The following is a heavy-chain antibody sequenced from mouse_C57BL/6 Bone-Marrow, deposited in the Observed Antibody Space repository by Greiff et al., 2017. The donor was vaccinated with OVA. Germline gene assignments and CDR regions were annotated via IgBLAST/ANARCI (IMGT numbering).Heavy chain of an antibody. D-gene: IGHD2-4*01. J-gene: IGHJ4*01. V-gene: IGHV1-72*01. Sequence: VQLQQPGAELVKPGASVKLSCKASGYTFTSYWMHWVKQRPGRGLEWIGRIDPNSGGTKYNEKFKSEATLTVDKPSSTAYMQLSSLTSEDSAVYYCARSDYDGAGDYAMDYWGQGTSVTVSS. CDR1: GYTFTSYW. CDR2: IDPNSGGT. CDR3: ARSDYDGAGDYAMDY.